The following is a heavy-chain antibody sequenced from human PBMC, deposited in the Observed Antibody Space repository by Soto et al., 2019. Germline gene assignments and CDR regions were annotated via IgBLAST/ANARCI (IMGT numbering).Heavy chain of an antibody. J-gene: IGHJ4*02. D-gene: IGHD2-15*01. V-gene: IGHV3-23*01. Sequence: EVQLLQSGGGLVQPGGSLRLSCAASGFTFSSYTMSWVRQAPGKGLEWVSAISGSGGSTYYADSAKGRFTISRDNSRNTLYLQVNSLRAEDSAVYYCANDRLCSGGACYLDYWGQGTLVTVSS. CDR1: GFTFSSYT. CDR2: ISGSGGST. CDR3: ANDRLCSGGACYLDY.